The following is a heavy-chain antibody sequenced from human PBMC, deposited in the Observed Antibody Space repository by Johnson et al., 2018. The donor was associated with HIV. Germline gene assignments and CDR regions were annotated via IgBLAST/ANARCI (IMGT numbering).Heavy chain of an antibody. CDR3: VKGIDSSSWYAFDI. CDR2: IWYDGSNK. V-gene: IGHV3-33*06. Sequence: VHLVESGGGVVQPGRSLRLSCAASGFTFNSYGMHWVRQAPGKGLEWVAVIWYDGSNKYYADSVKGRFTISRDNSKNTLYLQMNSLRAEDTAVYYCVKGIDSSSWYAFDIWGQGTMVTVSS. D-gene: IGHD6-13*01. J-gene: IGHJ3*02. CDR1: GFTFNSYG.